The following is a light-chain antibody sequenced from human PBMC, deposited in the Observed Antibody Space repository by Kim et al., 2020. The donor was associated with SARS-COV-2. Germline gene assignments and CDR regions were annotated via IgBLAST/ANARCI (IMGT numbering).Light chain of an antibody. V-gene: IGKV3-15*01. CDR3: QQYNKWPYT. CDR2: GAS. Sequence: SVSPGGRAPLSCRASQTINNNLAWYQQRSGQAPKLLVYGASTRATGIPARFSGSGSGTEFTLTIGGLQSEDFAVYYCQQYNKWPYTFGQGTKLEI. CDR1: QTINNN. J-gene: IGKJ2*01.